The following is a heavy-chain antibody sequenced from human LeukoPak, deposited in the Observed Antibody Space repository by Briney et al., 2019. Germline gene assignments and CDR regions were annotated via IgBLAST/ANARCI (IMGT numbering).Heavy chain of an antibody. J-gene: IGHJ5*02. V-gene: IGHV3-48*01. CDR2: ISSSRGTI. CDR1: GFTFSSNS. CDR3: ARELGYCSGGSCYNIRFDP. D-gene: IGHD2-15*01. Sequence: GGSLRLSCAASGFTFSSNSTNWVRQAPGKGLEWVSYISSSRGTIYYADSVKGRFTISRDNAKNSLYLQMNSLRAEDTAVYYCARELGYCSGGSCYNIRFDPWGQGTLVTVSS.